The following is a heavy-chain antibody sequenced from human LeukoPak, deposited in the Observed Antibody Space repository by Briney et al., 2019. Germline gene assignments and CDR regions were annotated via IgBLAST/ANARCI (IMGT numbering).Heavy chain of an antibody. CDR1: GFTFSDYY. V-gene: IGHV3-11*04. CDR3: ARDEELLLPHNDY. Sequence: GRSLRLSCAASGFTFSDYYMSWIRQAPGKGLEWVSYISSSGSTIYYADSVKGRFTISRDNAKNSLYLQMNSLRAEDTAVYYCARDEELLLPHNDYWGQGTLVTVSS. J-gene: IGHJ4*02. CDR2: ISSSGSTI. D-gene: IGHD2-15*01.